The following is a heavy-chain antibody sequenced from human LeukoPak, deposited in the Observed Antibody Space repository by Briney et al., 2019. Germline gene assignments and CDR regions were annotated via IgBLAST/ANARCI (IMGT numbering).Heavy chain of an antibody. Sequence: GGSLRLSCAASGFTFSSKWMSWVRQAPGKGLEWVANIKYDGSEKYCVDSVKGRFTISRDNSKNTLYLQMNSLRAEDTAVYYCAKDPVGATPQYYFDYWGQGTLVTVSS. V-gene: IGHV3-7*03. CDR2: IKYDGSEK. D-gene: IGHD1-26*01. CDR3: AKDPVGATPQYYFDY. CDR1: GFTFSSKW. J-gene: IGHJ4*02.